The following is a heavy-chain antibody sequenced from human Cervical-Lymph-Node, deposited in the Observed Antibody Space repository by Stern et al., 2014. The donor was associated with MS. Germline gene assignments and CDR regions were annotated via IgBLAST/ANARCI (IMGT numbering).Heavy chain of an antibody. D-gene: IGHD3-16*01. V-gene: IGHV5-51*03. CDR1: GYSFANFW. CDR2: IYPGDSDP. J-gene: IGHJ4*02. Sequence: EVPLVESGAEVRKPGESLKISCKVSGYSFANFWIGWVRQVPGKGLEGMGIIYPGDSDPRYSPSFQGQVTLSADESISTAYLQWSSLKASDTGIHYCARRGLGYDGADHWGQGALVTVSS. CDR3: ARRGLGYDGADH.